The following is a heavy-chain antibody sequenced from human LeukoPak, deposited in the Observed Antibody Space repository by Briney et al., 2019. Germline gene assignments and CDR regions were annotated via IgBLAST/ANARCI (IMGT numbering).Heavy chain of an antibody. CDR2: INEDGGKT. V-gene: IGHV3-43*02. D-gene: IGHD2-15*01. Sequence: QPGVSLSLSCAASGFSFDDYPMHWVRQAPGKGLEWVSLINEDGGKTFYADSVRGRFTISRDNSKNSLYLQMNSLRTEDTALYYCAKEIDTPGTIAFDIWDQGTIVTVCS. J-gene: IGHJ3*02. CDR3: AKEIDTPGTIAFDI. CDR1: GFSFDDYP.